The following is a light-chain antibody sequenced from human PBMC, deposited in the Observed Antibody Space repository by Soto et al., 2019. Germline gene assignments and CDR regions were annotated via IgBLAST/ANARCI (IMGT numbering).Light chain of an antibody. CDR1: QGIRTD. Sequence: AIQMTQSPSSLSASVGDRVTITCRASQGIRTDLDWFQQKPGKAPKLLIYAASNLQSGVPARCSGSGSGTDFTLTISSLQPEDFATYYCLQKYFYPFTFGPGTKVDIK. J-gene: IGKJ3*01. V-gene: IGKV1-6*01. CDR3: LQKYFYPFT. CDR2: AAS.